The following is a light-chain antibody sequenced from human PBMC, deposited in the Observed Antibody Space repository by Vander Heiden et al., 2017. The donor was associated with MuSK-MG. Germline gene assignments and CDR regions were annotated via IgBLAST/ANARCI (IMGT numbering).Light chain of an antibody. Sequence: QLVLTQSPSASASLGASVKLTCTLSSGHSSYPIAWHQQQPEKGPRFLMKLNSDGSHSKGDGIPDRFSGSSSGAERYLTISSLQSEDDDDYYCQTWDTGSRVFGGGTKLTVL. J-gene: IGLJ3*02. CDR2: LNSDGSH. V-gene: IGLV4-69*01. CDR3: QTWDTGSRV. CDR1: SGHSSYP.